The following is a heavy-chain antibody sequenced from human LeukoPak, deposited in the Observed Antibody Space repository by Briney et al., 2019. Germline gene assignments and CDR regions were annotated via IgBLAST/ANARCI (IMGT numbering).Heavy chain of an antibody. D-gene: IGHD7-27*01. CDR3: VSIPGD. V-gene: IGHV3-74*01. J-gene: IGHJ4*02. CDR1: GFTFSSYW. CDR2: INSDRSST. Sequence: GGSLRLSCAASGFTFSSYWMHWVRQAPGKGLGWVSRINSDRSSTSYADSVKGRFTISRDNAKNTLYLQMNTLRAEDTAVYYCVSIPGDWGQGILVTVSS.